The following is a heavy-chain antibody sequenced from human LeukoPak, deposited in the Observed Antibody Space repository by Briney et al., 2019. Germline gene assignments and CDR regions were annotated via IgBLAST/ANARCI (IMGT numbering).Heavy chain of an antibody. V-gene: IGHV3-30*04. J-gene: IGHJ4*02. CDR3: ARVAMRRIPHGADY. Sequence: GGSLRLSCAASGFIFSSFTMHWVRQAPGKGLEWVAVISYDGSNKYYADSVKGRFTISRDNSKHTMYLQMNSLRPEDTAVYYCARVAMRRIPHGADYWGQGTPVTVSS. CDR1: GFIFSSFT. CDR2: ISYDGSNK. D-gene: IGHD2-15*01.